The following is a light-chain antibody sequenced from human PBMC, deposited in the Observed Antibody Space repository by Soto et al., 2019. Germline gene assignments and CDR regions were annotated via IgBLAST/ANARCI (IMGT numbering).Light chain of an antibody. J-gene: IGKJ5*01. CDR1: QSFSSTY. Sequence: IVMTQTPPILSVSPRERPSLSCRASQSFSSTYLAWYQQKPGQAPRLLVYGASSRATGIPDRFSGFGSGTDFTLTISRLEPEDVAVYFSPQYGSSPITFGQGSRLAI. V-gene: IGKV3-20*01. CDR2: GAS. CDR3: PQYGSSPIT.